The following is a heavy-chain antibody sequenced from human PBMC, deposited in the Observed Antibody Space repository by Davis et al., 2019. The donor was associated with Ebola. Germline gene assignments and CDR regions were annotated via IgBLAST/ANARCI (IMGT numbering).Heavy chain of an antibody. CDR1: GFTFSDYY. Sequence: LSLTCAASGFTFSDYYMSWVRQAPGKGLEWVSIIHSGGSTHYADSVKGRFTVSRDDSKNTLYLQMNSLKIEDTAVYYCARESGGGIDYWGQGTLVTVSS. J-gene: IGHJ4*02. D-gene: IGHD1-26*01. CDR3: ARESGGGIDY. CDR2: IHSGGST. V-gene: IGHV3-53*01.